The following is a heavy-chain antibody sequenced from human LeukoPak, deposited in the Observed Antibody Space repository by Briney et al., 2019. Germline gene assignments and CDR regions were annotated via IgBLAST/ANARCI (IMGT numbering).Heavy chain of an antibody. V-gene: IGHV4-4*07. J-gene: IGHJ5*02. CDR2: IYTSGST. CDR1: GGSISSYY. CDR3: AREGLYCSSTSCYTSWFDP. D-gene: IGHD2-2*02. Sequence: PSETLSLTCTVSGGSISSYYWSWIRQPAGKGLEWIGRIYTSGSTNYNPSLKSRVTMSVDTSKNQFSLKPSSVTAADTAVYYCAREGLYCSSTSCYTSWFDPWGQGTLVTVSS.